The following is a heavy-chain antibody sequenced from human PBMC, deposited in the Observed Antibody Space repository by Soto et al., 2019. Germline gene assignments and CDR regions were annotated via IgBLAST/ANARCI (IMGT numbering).Heavy chain of an antibody. CDR1: GGTFGSYA. CDR3: TXXXDXRXXYRRSYXDY. V-gene: IGHV1-69*13. D-gene: IGHD3-16*02. CDR2: IIPIFGTA. Sequence: ASVKVSCKASGGTFGSYAISWVRQAPGQGLEWMGGIIPIFGTANYAQKFQGRVTITADESTSTAYMELSSLRSEDTAVYYCTXXXDXRXXYRRSYXDYXGQGTLVTVSS. J-gene: IGHJ4*02.